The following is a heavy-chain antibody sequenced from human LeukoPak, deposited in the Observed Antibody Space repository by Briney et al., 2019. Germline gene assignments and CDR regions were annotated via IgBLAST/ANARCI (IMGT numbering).Heavy chain of an antibody. D-gene: IGHD3-10*01. J-gene: IGHJ4*02. CDR1: GGTFSSYA. CDR2: INPSGGST. V-gene: IGHV1-46*01. Sequence: ASVKVSCTASGGTFSSYAISWVRQAPGQGLEWMGIINPSGGSTSYAQKFQGRVTMTRDMSTSTVYMELSSLRSEDTTVYYCARVKAPGSYYDYWGQGTLVTVSS. CDR3: ARVKAPGSYYDY.